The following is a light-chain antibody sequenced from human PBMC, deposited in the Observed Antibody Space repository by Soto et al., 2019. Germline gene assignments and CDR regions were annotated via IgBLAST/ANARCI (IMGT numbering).Light chain of an antibody. Sequence: LAQCPAVDPGARRVSAKISCRASQSVSTYVAWYQQKPGQAPRLLIYDASNRATGIPARFSGSVSGTDFTLTISSAVPEDLLIRYSQQPFLCPASAFPRGTRLEIK. CDR2: DAS. V-gene: IGKV3-11*01. J-gene: IGKJ5*01. CDR1: QSVSTY. CDR3: QQPFLCPASA.